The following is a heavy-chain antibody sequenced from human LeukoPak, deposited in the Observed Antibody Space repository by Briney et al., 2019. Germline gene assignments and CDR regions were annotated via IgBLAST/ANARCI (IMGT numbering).Heavy chain of an antibody. CDR1: GFTFSSYW. D-gene: IGHD1-26*01. J-gene: IGHJ4*02. Sequence: PGGSLRLSCAASGFTFSSYWMHWVRQAPGKGLVWVSRINSDGSTASYADSVKGRFTISRDNAKNTLSLQMSSLRAEDTAVYYCVRGYSGSFLDYWGQGTLVTVSS. CDR3: VRGYSGSFLDY. V-gene: IGHV3-74*01. CDR2: INSDGSTA.